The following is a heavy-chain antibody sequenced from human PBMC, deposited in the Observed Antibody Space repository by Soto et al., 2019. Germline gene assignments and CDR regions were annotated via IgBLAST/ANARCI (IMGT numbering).Heavy chain of an antibody. CDR1: GGTFSSYS. CDR2: IIPIFGTA. J-gene: IGHJ4*02. V-gene: IGHV1-69*01. Sequence: QVQLVQSGAEVKKPGSSLKFSGRASGGTFSSYSLNWWRQAPGQGLEWMGEIIPIFGTANYAQKFQGRVTITADESTSTAYMELSSLRSEDTAVYYCARDGGRHSGGIDYWGQGTLVTVSS. D-gene: IGHD1-26*01. CDR3: ARDGGRHSGGIDY.